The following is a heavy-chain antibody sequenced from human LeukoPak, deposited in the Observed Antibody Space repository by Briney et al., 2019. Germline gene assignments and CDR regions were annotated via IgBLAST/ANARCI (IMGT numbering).Heavy chain of an antibody. D-gene: IGHD3-10*01. CDR1: GGSISSYY. CDR2: IYYSGST. CDR3: ARGDVLLWFGEPITTYFDY. J-gene: IGHJ4*02. V-gene: IGHV4-59*01. Sequence: SEALSLTCTVSGGSISSYYWSWIRQPPGKGLEWIGYIYYSGSTNYNPSLKSRVTISVDTSKNQLSLKLSSVTAADTAVYYCARGDVLLWFGEPITTYFDYWGQGTLVTVSS.